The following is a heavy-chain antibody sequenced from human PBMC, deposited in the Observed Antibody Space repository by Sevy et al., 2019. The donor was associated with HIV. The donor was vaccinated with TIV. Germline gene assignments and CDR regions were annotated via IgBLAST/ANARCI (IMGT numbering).Heavy chain of an antibody. Sequence: GGSLRLSCAASGFTVSSNYMSWVRQAPGKGLEWLSSISDDSRYIYYSDSVKGRFTISRANAKNLLYLQMNNLRVEVTAIYYGARDFTIFGVVSGIDYWGQGNLVTVSS. J-gene: IGHJ4*02. D-gene: IGHD3-3*01. CDR1: GFTVSSNY. V-gene: IGHV3-21*04. CDR3: ARDFTIFGVVSGIDY. CDR2: ISDDSRYI.